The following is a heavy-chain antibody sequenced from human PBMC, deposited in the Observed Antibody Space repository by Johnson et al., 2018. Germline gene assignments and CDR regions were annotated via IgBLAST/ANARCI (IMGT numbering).Heavy chain of an antibody. CDR2: IYPADSDV. CDR1: GYTFSTFW. D-gene: IGHD2-15*01. CDR3: ARHYAAASGGIYYDAMDV. V-gene: IGHV5-51*01. J-gene: IGHJ6*02. Sequence: VQLVQSGAAVKKPGESLRISCQGSGYTFSTFWIGWVRQMPGKGLEWMGIIYPADSDVRYSPSLQGQVTLSVDTSIHPPYLRWSRLKASDTAMDYCARHYAAASGGIYYDAMDVWGQGTTVTVSS.